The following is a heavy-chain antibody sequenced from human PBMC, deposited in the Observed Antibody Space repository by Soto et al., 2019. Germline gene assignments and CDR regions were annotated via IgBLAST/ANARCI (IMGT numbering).Heavy chain of an antibody. D-gene: IGHD6-13*01. CDR3: ARAGGIAAAATLGY. Sequence: EVLLVESGGGLIQPGGSLRLSCAASGFSVSSHYMHWVRQAPGKGLEWVSLIYSGGGTYYTDSVKGRFTISRDNSRNRLYVQMNNLRADDTAVYYCARAGGIAAAATLGYWGQGTLVTVSS. CDR1: GFSVSSHY. V-gene: IGHV3-53*01. CDR2: IYSGGGT. J-gene: IGHJ4*02.